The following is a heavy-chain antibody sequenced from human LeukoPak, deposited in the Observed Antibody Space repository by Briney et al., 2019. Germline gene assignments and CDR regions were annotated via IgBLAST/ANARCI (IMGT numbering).Heavy chain of an antibody. CDR3: ARVLSRWLQLHYFDY. D-gene: IGHD5-24*01. V-gene: IGHV1-2*02. Sequence: ASVKISCKVSGYTFTGYYMHWVRQAPGQGLEWMGWINPNSGGTNYAQKFQGRVTMTRDTSISTAYMELSRLRSDDTAVYYCARVLSRWLQLHYFDYWGQGTLVTVSS. CDR2: INPNSGGT. J-gene: IGHJ4*02. CDR1: GYTFTGYY.